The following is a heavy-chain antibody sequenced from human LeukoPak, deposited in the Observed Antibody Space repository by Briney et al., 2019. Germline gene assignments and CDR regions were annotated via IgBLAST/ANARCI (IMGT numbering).Heavy chain of an antibody. CDR2: IYYSGST. CDR1: GGSISRYY. V-gene: IGHV4-59*01. CDR3: ARTTTDAYYYYGMDV. J-gene: IGHJ6*02. D-gene: IGHD1-1*01. Sequence: SETLSLTCTVSGGSISRYYWSWIRQPPGKGLEWIGYIYYSGSTNYNPSLKSRVTISVDTSKNQFSLKLSSVTAADTAVYYCARTTTDAYYYYGMDVWGQGTTVTVSS.